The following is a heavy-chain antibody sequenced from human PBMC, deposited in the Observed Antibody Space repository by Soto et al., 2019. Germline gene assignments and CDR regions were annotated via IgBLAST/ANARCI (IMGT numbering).Heavy chain of an antibody. Sequence: QVQLVQSGAEVKKPGSSVKVSCKASGGTFSSYAISWVRQAPGQGLEWMGGIIPIFGTANYAQKFQGRVTITADESTSTAYMELSSLRSEDTAVYYCATSHSSGYYFQGRFYYGMGVWGQGTTVTVSS. CDR3: ATSHSSGYYFQGRFYYGMGV. V-gene: IGHV1-69*12. CDR1: GGTFSSYA. CDR2: IIPIFGTA. J-gene: IGHJ6*02. D-gene: IGHD3-22*01.